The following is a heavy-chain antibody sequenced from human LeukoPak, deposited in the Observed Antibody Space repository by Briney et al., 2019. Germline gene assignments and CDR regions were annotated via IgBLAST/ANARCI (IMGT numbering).Heavy chain of an antibody. J-gene: IGHJ4*02. Sequence: GGSLRLSCAASGFTVSSNYMTWVRQAPGKGLDWVSVIYSGGSTYYADSVKGRFTISRDNSKNTLYLRMNSLRAEDTAVYYCATITTRRFDYWGQGTLVTVSS. D-gene: IGHD1-1*01. V-gene: IGHV3-66*01. CDR2: IYSGGST. CDR3: ATITTRRFDY. CDR1: GFTVSSNY.